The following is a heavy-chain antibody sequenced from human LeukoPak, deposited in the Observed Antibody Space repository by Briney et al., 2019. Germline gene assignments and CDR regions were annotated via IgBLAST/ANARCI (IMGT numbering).Heavy chain of an antibody. CDR3: AWPYSGSYPDAFDI. V-gene: IGHV1-24*01. D-gene: IGHD1-26*01. CDR2: FDPEGGET. CDR1: GYTLTELS. Sequence: ASVKVSCKVSGYTLTELSMHWVRQAPGKGLEWMGGFDPEGGETIYAQKFQGRVTMTEDTSTDTAYMELSSLRSVDTAVYYCAWPYSGSYPDAFDIWGQGTMVTVSS. J-gene: IGHJ3*02.